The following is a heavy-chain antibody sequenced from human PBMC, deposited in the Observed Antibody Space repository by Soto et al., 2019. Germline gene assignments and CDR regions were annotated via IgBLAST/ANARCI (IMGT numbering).Heavy chain of an antibody. D-gene: IGHD3-10*01. CDR2: ISYDGSKK. Sequence: QVQLVESGGGVVQPGRSLRLSCAASGFTFSSYGMDWVRQAPGKGLEWVAVISYDGSKKYYIDSVKGRFTISRDNSKNTLYLQMNSLRAEDTAVYYCAKVTMVRGYDGFDIWGQGTMVTVSS. V-gene: IGHV3-30*18. CDR1: GFTFSSYG. CDR3: AKVTMVRGYDGFDI. J-gene: IGHJ3*02.